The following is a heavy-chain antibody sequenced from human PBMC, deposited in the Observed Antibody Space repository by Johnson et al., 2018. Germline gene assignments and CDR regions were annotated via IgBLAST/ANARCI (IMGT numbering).Heavy chain of an antibody. CDR1: GFTFSSYG. Sequence: QVQLVQSGGGVVQPGRSXRLSCAASGFTFSSYGMHWVRQAPGKGLEWVAVISYDGNNEYYGYSVKGRFTISRDNSKNTLSLHMNSLRAEDTAVYYCAKVGKQWLTSAFDIWGQGTMVTVSS. J-gene: IGHJ3*02. V-gene: IGHV3-30*18. CDR2: ISYDGNNE. CDR3: AKVGKQWLTSAFDI. D-gene: IGHD6-19*01.